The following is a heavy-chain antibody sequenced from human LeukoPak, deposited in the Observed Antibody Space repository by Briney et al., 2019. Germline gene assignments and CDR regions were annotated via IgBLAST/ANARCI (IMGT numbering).Heavy chain of an antibody. V-gene: IGHV3-30-3*01. CDR1: GFTFSSYA. Sequence: GGSLRLSCAASGFTFSSYAMHWVRQAPGKGLEWVAVISYDGSNKYYADSVKGRFTISRDNSKNTLYLQMNSLRAEDTALYYCARDNPQQWLPGDYWGQGALVTVSS. J-gene: IGHJ4*02. CDR3: ARDNPQQWLPGDY. CDR2: ISYDGSNK. D-gene: IGHD6-19*01.